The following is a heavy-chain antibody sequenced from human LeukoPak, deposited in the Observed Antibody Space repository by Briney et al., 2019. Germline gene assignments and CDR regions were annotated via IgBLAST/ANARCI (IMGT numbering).Heavy chain of an antibody. CDR3: ARDSYGPGSSYNDYYYYMDV. CDR2: IYYSGST. CDR1: GGSISSYY. D-gene: IGHD3-10*01. V-gene: IGHV4-59*01. Sequence: PSETLSLTCTVSGGSISSYYWSWIRQPPGKGLEWIGYIYYSGSTNYNPSLKSRVTISVDTSKNQFSLKLSSVTPADTAVYYCARDSYGPGSSYNDYYYYMDVWGKGTTVTIS. J-gene: IGHJ6*03.